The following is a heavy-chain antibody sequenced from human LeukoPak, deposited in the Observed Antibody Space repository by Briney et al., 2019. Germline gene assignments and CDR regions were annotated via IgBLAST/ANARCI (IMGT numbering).Heavy chain of an antibody. D-gene: IGHD6-13*01. CDR3: ARGSAAAGFDY. V-gene: IGHV1-46*01. J-gene: IGHJ4*02. CDR1: GYTFTKYY. Sequence: GASVKVSCKASGYTFTKYYMHWVRQAPGQGLDWMGIINPSGGSTNYAQKFQGRITMTRDTSTRIVYMELSSLRSEDTAVYYCARGSAAAGFDYWGQGTLATVSS. CDR2: INPSGGST.